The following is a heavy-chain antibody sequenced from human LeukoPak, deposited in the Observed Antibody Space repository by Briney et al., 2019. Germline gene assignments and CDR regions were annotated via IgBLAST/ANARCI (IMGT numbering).Heavy chain of an antibody. V-gene: IGHV7-4-1*02. D-gene: IGHD3-22*01. CDR3: ATEDSSDYYNF. CDR2: INTNTGNP. CDR1: GYTFTRYA. Sequence: ASVKVSCKASGYTFTRYAVNWVRQAPGQGLEWMGWINTNTGNPTYAQGFTGRFVFSLDTSVSTAYLQITSLKAEDTAVYYCATEDSSDYYNFWGQGTLVTVSS. J-gene: IGHJ4*02.